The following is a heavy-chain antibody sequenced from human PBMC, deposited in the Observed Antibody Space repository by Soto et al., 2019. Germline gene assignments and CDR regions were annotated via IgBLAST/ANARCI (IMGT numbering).Heavy chain of an antibody. V-gene: IGHV3-23*01. CDR2: ISGSGGNT. D-gene: IGHD1-26*01. J-gene: IGHJ6*02. CDR1: GFTFSSYA. CDR3: ARLNRGSYSYHGMDV. Sequence: EVQLLESGGDLVQPGGSLRLSCAASGFTFSSYAMNWVRQAPGKGLEWVSAISGSGGNTFYADSVKGRLTISRDNSKNTLFLQMHSLRAEDTCIYYCARLNRGSYSYHGMDVWGQGTTVTVSS.